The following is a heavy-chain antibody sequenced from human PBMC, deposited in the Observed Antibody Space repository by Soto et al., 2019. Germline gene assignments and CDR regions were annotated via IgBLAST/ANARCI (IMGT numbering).Heavy chain of an antibody. CDR1: GFTIDDYT. Sequence: GGSLRLSCAASGFTIDDYTMHWVRQAPGKGLEWVSLISWDGGSTYYADSVKGRFTISRDNSKNSLYLQMNSLRTEDTALYYCATTYCGGDCWDAFDIWGQGTMVTVSS. V-gene: IGHV3-43*01. CDR3: ATTYCGGDCWDAFDI. D-gene: IGHD2-21*02. CDR2: ISWDGGST. J-gene: IGHJ3*02.